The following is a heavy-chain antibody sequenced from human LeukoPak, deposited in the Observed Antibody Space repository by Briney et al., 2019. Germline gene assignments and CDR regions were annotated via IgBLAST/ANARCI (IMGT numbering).Heavy chain of an antibody. J-gene: IGHJ4*02. V-gene: IGHV3-30*02. Sequence: PGGSLRLSCAASGFTFSSYGMHWVRQAPGKGLEWVAFIRYDGSNKYYADSVKGRFTISRDNSKNSLYLQMNSLRAEDTAVYYCAREGLDIDSSPLDYWGQGTLVTVSS. D-gene: IGHD2-2*03. CDR1: GFTFSSYG. CDR3: AREGLDIDSSPLDY. CDR2: IRYDGSNK.